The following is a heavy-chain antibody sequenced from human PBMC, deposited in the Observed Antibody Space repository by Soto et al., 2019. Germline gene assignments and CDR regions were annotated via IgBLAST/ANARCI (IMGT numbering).Heavy chain of an antibody. D-gene: IGHD4-17*01. J-gene: IGHJ4*02. V-gene: IGHV3-7*04. Sequence: EVQLVESGGGLVQPGGSLRLSCAASGFTFSSYWMSWVRQAPGKGLEGVANIKQDGSEKYYVDSVKGRFTISRDNAKNSLYLQMNRLRAEDTAVYYCARDLASTTIPNYWVQGTLVTVS. CDR2: IKQDGSEK. CDR1: GFTFSSYW. CDR3: ARDLASTTIPNY.